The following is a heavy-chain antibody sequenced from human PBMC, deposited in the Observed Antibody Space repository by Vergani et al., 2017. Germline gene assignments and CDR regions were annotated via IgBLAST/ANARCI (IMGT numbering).Heavy chain of an antibody. CDR2: IYPGDSDT. V-gene: IGHV5-51*01. CDR1: GYSFTSYW. J-gene: IGHJ4*02. D-gene: IGHD3-22*01. Sequence: EVQLVQSGAAVKKPGESLKISCKGSGYSFTSYWIGWVRQMPGKGLEWMGIIYPGDSDTRYSPSFQGQVTISADKSISTAYLQWSSLKASDTAMYYCAVVTCLPTGRYRPLLDYWGQGTLVTVSS. CDR3: AVVTCLPTGRYRPLLDY.